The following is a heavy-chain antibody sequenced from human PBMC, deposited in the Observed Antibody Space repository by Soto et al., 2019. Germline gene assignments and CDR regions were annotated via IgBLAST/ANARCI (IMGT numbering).Heavy chain of an antibody. CDR2: INHRGTI. CDR3: ARGGNIVMMLAAPFDF. V-gene: IGHV4-34*01. D-gene: IGHD2-15*01. Sequence: QVQLDQWGAGLLKPSETLSLTCGVSGGSLIDYYWSWIHQTPGKGLEWIGEINHRGTINYNPSLRSRVTMSRDTSKNQFSLRLDSVSAADTAIYYCARGGNIVMMLAAPFDFWGQGTLVTVSS. CDR1: GGSLIDYY. J-gene: IGHJ4*02.